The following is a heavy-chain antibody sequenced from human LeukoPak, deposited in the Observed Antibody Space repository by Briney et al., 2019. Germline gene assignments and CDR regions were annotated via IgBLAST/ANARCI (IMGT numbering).Heavy chain of an antibody. CDR3: ARDRGYSYGLYYFDY. J-gene: IGHJ4*02. V-gene: IGHV3-23*01. CDR1: GFTFSSYA. CDR2: ISGSGGTT. Sequence: GGSLRLSCAASGFTFSSYAVTWVRQAPGKELAWVSAISGSGGTTYYADSVKGRFTISGDNSKNTLYLQMNSLRAEDTAVYYCARDRGYSYGLYYFDYWGQGTLVTVSS. D-gene: IGHD5-18*01.